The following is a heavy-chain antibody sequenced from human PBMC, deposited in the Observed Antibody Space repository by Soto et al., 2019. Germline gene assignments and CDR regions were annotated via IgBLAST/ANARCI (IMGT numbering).Heavy chain of an antibody. CDR1: GFTFSSYG. CDR3: ATGLYLVDY. D-gene: IGHD3-16*02. Sequence: QVQLVESGGGVVQPGRSLRLSCAASGFTFSSYGMHWVRQAPGKGLEWVAVISYDGSNKYYADSVKGRFTISRDNSKNTLYLQMNSLRAEDTAVYYCATGLYLVDYWGQGTLVTVSS. J-gene: IGHJ4*02. CDR2: ISYDGSNK. V-gene: IGHV3-30*03.